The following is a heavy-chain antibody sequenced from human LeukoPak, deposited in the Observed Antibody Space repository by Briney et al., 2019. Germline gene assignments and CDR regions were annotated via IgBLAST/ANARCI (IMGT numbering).Heavy chain of an antibody. V-gene: IGHV1-18*01. J-gene: IGHJ4*02. Sequence: ASVKVSCKASGYSFTSNVISWVRQAPGQGLEWMGWISAYNGNTNYAQKLQGRVTMTTDTSTSTAYMELRSLRSDDTAVYYCARAPPNFSWYVYWGQGTLVTVSS. CDR2: ISAYNGNT. CDR3: ARAPPNFSWYVY. CDR1: GYSFTSNV. D-gene: IGHD6-13*01.